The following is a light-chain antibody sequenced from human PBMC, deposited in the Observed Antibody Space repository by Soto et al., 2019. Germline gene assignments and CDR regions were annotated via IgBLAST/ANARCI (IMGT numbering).Light chain of an antibody. CDR2: DTS. Sequence: EIVLTQSPGTLSMSPGERATLSCRASQSIGNSYVAWYQLKPGQPPRLLIYDTSIRATGIPDRFIGSGSGTDLTLTITRLEPEDFAVFYCQQYGNSEIIFGQGTRLEIK. J-gene: IGKJ5*01. CDR3: QQYGNSEII. CDR1: QSIGNSY. V-gene: IGKV3-20*01.